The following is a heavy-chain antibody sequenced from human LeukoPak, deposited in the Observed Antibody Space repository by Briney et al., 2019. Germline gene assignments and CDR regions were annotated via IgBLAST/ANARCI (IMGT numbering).Heavy chain of an antibody. J-gene: IGHJ4*02. CDR2: IYYSGST. CDR3: ANYGGSVNGGIDY. D-gene: IGHD4-23*01. CDR1: GGSISSSSYY. V-gene: IGHV4-39*07. Sequence: SETLSLTCAVSGGSISSSSYYWGWLRQPPGKGLEWIGSIYYSGSTYYNPSLKSRVTISVNTSKNQFSLKLSSVTAADTAVYYCANYGGSVNGGIDYWGQGTLVTVSS.